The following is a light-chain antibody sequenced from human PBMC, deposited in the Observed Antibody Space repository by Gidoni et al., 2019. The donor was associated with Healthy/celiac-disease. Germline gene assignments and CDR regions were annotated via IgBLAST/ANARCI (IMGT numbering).Light chain of an antibody. V-gene: IGKV1-8*01. CDR2: AAS. Sequence: AIRMTQSPSSFSASTGDRVTITCRASQGISSYLAWYQQKPGKAPKLLIYAASTLQSGVPSRFIGSGSGTYFTLTIICLQSEDFATYYCQQYYSYPPWTFGQGTKVEIK. CDR3: QQYYSYPPWT. CDR1: QGISSY. J-gene: IGKJ1*01.